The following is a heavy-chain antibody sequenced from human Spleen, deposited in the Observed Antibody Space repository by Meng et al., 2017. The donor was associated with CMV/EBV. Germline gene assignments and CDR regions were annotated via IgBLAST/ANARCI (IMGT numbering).Heavy chain of an antibody. CDR1: CTNYG. J-gene: IGHJ5*02. D-gene: IGHD2-2*01. Sequence: CTNYGISWVRQAPGQGLEWMGWISPYNGDTNYARNLRGRVTMTTDTPTSTAYMELRSLRSDDTAVYYCARDIEYCSGTGCYEDCFDPWGQGTLVTVSS. CDR3: ARDIEYCSGTGCYEDCFDP. V-gene: IGHV1-18*04. CDR2: ISPYNGDT.